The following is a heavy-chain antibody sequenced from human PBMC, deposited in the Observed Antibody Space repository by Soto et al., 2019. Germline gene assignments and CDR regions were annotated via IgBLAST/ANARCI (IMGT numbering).Heavy chain of an antibody. CDR1: GDVFRSYG. J-gene: IGHJ6*02. Sequence: SVKVSCKASGDVFRSYGINWVRQAPGQGLERMGGIIPISGTTNYAQKFQGRVAITADESTDTVYMELSRLRSEDTAVYFCARVRCFNGLCHTADYGMDVWGQGTTVTVSS. CDR3: ARVRCFNGLCHTADYGMDV. D-gene: IGHD2-8*01. V-gene: IGHV1-69*13. CDR2: IIPISGTT.